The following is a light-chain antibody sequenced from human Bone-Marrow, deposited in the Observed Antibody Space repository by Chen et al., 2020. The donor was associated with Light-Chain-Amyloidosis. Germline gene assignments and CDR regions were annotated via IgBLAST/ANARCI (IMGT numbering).Light chain of an antibody. J-gene: IGKJ2*01. CDR2: AAS. CDR1: QSISSY. Sequence: DIQMTQSPSSLSASVGDRVTITCRASQSISSYLNWYQQKPGKAPKLLIYAASSLQSGVPSRFSGSGSGTDFTLTISSLQPEDFATYYCQQSYSTPTPGDTFGQGTKLEIK. V-gene: IGKV1-39*01. CDR3: QQSYSTPTPGDT.